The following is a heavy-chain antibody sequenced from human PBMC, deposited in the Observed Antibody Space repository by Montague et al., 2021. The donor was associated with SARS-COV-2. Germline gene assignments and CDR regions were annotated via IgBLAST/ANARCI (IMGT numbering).Heavy chain of an antibody. D-gene: IGHD3-3*01. CDR3: AKSRPHTNEFGSSFDT. CDR1: GFTFGNYA. Sequence: SLRLSCAASGFTFGNYAMSWVRQAPGKGLQWVSAIDGGGYSIFYGDSVKGRFTISRDNSKSTLHLQMNSLRAEDTAIYYCAKSRPHTNEFGSSFDTWGQGTMVTVSS. J-gene: IGHJ3*02. CDR2: IDGGGYSI. V-gene: IGHV3-23*01.